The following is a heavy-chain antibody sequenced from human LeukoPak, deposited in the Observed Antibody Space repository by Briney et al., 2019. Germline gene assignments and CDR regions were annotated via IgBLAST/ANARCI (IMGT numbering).Heavy chain of an antibody. CDR1: GFTFSSYA. V-gene: IGHV3-23*01. D-gene: IGHD3-22*01. CDR3: ARRSYYESSGYPFDY. Sequence: PGGSLRLSCAASGFTFSSYAMSWVRQAPGKGLEWVSTISGSGGSTYYADFVKGRFTISKDNSKNTLYLQMNSPRAEDTAVYYCARRSYYESSGYPFDYWGQGTLVTVSS. J-gene: IGHJ4*02. CDR2: ISGSGGST.